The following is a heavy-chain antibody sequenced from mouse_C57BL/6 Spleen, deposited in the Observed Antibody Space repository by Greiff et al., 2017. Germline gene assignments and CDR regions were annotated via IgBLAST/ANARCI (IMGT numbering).Heavy chain of an antibody. CDR3: ARDHYYGSSYGYYAMDY. CDR2: IYPRSGNT. V-gene: IGHV1-81*01. J-gene: IGHJ4*01. D-gene: IGHD1-1*01. CDR1: GYTFTSYG. Sequence: VQLVESGAELARPGASVKLSCKASGYTFTSYGISWVKQRTGQGLEWIGEIYPRSGNTYYNEKFKGKATLTADKSSSTAYMELRRLTSEDSAVYFCARDHYYGSSYGYYAMDYWGQGTSVTVSS.